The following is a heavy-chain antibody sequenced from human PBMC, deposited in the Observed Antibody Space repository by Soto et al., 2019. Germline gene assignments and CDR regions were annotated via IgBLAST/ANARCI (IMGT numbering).Heavy chain of an antibody. J-gene: IGHJ5*02. Sequence: PSETLSLTCTVSGGSISSSSYFWGWIRQPPGKGLEWIGNIFYSGSTYYSPSLKSRVTISVDTSKNHFSLKLNSVTAADTAVYYCARQSRSWYGEDWFDPWGQGTLVTVPS. V-gene: IGHV4-39*01. CDR3: ARQSRSWYGEDWFDP. D-gene: IGHD6-13*01. CDR1: GGSISSSSYF. CDR2: IFYSGST.